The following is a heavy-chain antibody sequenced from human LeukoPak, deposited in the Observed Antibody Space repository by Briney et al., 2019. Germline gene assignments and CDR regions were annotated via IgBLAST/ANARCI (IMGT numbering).Heavy chain of an antibody. V-gene: IGHV4-38-2*02. CDR3: ARGRHFDWLLGGKARYYFDY. Sequence: PSETLSLTCTVSGYSISSGYHWGWIRQPPGKGLEWIGSIYHSGSTNYNPSLKSRVTISVDTSKNQFSLKLSSVTAADTAVYYCARGRHFDWLLGGKARYYFDYWGQGTLVTVSS. CDR2: IYHSGST. J-gene: IGHJ4*02. D-gene: IGHD3-9*01. CDR1: GYSISSGYH.